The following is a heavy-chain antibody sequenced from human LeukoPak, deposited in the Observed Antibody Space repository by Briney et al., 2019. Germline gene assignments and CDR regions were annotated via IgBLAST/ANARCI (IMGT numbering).Heavy chain of an antibody. J-gene: IGHJ3*02. V-gene: IGHV4-39*07. CDR2: IYYSGST. CDR1: GGSISSSSYY. D-gene: IGHD2-21*02. CDR3: ARSWGLAYCGGDCYSGGAFDI. Sequence: SETLSLTCTVSGGSISSSSYYWGWIRQPPGKGLEWIGSIYYSGSTYYNPSLKSRVTISVDTSKNQFSLKLSSVTAADTAVYYCARSWGLAYCGGDCYSGGAFDIWGQGTMVTVSS.